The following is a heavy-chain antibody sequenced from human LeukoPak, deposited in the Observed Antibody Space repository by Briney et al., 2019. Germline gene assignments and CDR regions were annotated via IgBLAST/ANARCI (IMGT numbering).Heavy chain of an antibody. D-gene: IGHD2-21*02. CDR2: ITGSGATT. J-gene: IGHJ4*02. CDR3: AREPKNCGGDCYVLLDS. CDR1: GFTFSSHA. V-gene: IGHV3-23*01. Sequence: GGSLRLSCAASGFTFSSHAMSWVRQAPGKGLEWGSVITGSGATTYYADSVKGRFTISRDNSKNTLHLQMNSLRSEDTAVYYCAREPKNCGGDCYVLLDSWGQGTLVTVSS.